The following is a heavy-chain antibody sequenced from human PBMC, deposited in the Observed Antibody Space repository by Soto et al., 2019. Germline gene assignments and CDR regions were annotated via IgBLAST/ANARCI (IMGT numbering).Heavy chain of an antibody. J-gene: IGHJ6*02. V-gene: IGHV1-69*01. CDR3: ARDAIFGVVIRGIDYYYGMAV. D-gene: IGHD3-3*01. CDR1: GGTFSNYA. CDR2: IIPICGTT. Sequence: QVQLVQSGAEVKKPGSSVKVSCKASGGTFSNYAISWVRQAPGQGLEWMGGIIPICGTTNYAQKFQGRVTITADESTSTAYMELSSLRSEDTAVYYCARDAIFGVVIRGIDYYYGMAVWGLGTTVTVSS.